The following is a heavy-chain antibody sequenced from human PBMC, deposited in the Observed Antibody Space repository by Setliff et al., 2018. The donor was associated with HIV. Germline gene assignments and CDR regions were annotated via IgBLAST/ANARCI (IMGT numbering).Heavy chain of an antibody. CDR2: IDPDGSQQ. V-gene: IGHV3-7*03. Sequence: GGSLRLSCAASGFSFSSYAMSWVRQAPGKGLEWVANIDPDGSQQYVAESMKGRFTISRDNAKNSVYLQMNSLRAEDTALYYCARDPGMATTYGGDYYYYGLDVWGQGTTVTVSS. CDR1: GFSFSSYA. J-gene: IGHJ6*02. D-gene: IGHD5-12*01. CDR3: ARDPGMATTYGGDYYYYGLDV.